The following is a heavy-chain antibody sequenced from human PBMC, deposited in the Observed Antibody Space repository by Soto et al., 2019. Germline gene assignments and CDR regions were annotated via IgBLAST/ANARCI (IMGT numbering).Heavy chain of an antibody. V-gene: IGHV1-18*04. CDR1: NYTFSSYG. J-gene: IGHJ6*02. D-gene: IGHD4-4*01. CDR3: ARDTVTTYHYFYYGMDV. CDR2: ISADNGDT. Sequence: ASVKVSCKASNYTFSSYGISWVRQAPGEGLEWMGWISADNGDTNYAQKLQGRVTMTKDTSTSTAYMELRSLRSDDTAVYYCARDTVTTYHYFYYGMDVWGQGTTVTV.